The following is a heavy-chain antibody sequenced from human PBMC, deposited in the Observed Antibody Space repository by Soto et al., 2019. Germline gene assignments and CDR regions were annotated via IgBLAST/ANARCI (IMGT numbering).Heavy chain of an antibody. Sequence: QVQLQESGPGLVKPSGTLSLTCVVSGASINDWWWSWVRQPPGKGLEWIGEMFHSGGTNYNPSLKSRVTISIDKSKNQLSLKLTSVTAADSAVYYCATRPSYGPSWGQGTLVTVSS. CDR3: ATRPSYGPS. CDR1: GASINDWW. D-gene: IGHD5-18*01. V-gene: IGHV4-4*02. J-gene: IGHJ5*02. CDR2: MFHSGGT.